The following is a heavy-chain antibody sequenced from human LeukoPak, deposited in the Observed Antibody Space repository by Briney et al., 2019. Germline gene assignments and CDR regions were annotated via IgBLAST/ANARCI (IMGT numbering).Heavy chain of an antibody. CDR3: ARGATGY. V-gene: IGHV4-34*01. Sequence: SETLSLTCAVYGGSFSGYYWSWIRQPPGKGLEWIGEINHSGSTNYNPSLKSRVTISVDTSKNQFSLKLSSVTAADTAVYYCARGATGYWGQGTLVTVSS. CDR1: GGSFSGYY. CDR2: INHSGST. J-gene: IGHJ4*02.